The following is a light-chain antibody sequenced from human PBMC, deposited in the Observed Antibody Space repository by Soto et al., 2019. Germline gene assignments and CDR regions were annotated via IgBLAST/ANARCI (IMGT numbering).Light chain of an antibody. CDR1: QSIRSN. V-gene: IGKV3-15*01. CDR3: QHYNNWPPWT. J-gene: IGKJ1*01. Sequence: IVMTQSPATLSVSPGERATLSCRASQSIRSNLAWYQQKPGQAPRLLMYGASTRATGIPARFSGSGSGTEFPLTINSLQSEDFAVYYCQHYNNWPPWTFGQGTKVEIK. CDR2: GAS.